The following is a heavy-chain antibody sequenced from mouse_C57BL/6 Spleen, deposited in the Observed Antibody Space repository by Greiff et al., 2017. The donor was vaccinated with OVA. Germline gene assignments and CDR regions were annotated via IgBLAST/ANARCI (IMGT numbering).Heavy chain of an antibody. V-gene: IGHV5-6*01. J-gene: IGHJ4*01. CDR1: GFTFSSYG. D-gene: IGHD1-2*01. CDR2: ISSGGSYT. Sequence: EVKLMESGGDLVKPGGSLKLSCAASGFTFSSYGMSWVRQTPDKRLEWVATISSGGSYTYYPDSVKGRFTISRDNAKNTLYLQMSSLKSEDTAMYYCARGRHSAMDYWGQGTSVTVSS. CDR3: ARGRHSAMDY.